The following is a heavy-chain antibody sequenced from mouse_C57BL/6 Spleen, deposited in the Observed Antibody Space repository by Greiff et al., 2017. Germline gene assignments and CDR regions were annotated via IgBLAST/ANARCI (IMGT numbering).Heavy chain of an antibody. CDR1: GYAFSSSW. J-gene: IGHJ1*03. CDR3: AKGNLWYFDV. CDR2: IYPGDGDT. Sequence: VQLQQSGPELMKPGASVKISCKASGYAFSSSWMNWVKQRPGKGLEWIGRIYPGDGDTNYNGKFKGKATLTADKSSSTAYMQLSSLTSEDSAVYFCAKGNLWYFDVWGTGTTVTVSS. V-gene: IGHV1-82*01.